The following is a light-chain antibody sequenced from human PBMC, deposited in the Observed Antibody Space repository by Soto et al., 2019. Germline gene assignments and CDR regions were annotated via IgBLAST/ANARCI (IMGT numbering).Light chain of an antibody. CDR2: DTS. V-gene: IGKV3-11*01. CDR1: QSIAIY. CDR3: QQRATWPWT. Sequence: IVLTQSPATLSFSPGEEATLSCRASQSIAIYLAWYQQKSGQSPRLLIYDTSNRAPGIPDRFSGSASGTDFTLTISSLEPEDCAVYYCQQRATWPWTFGQGTTVEIK. J-gene: IGKJ1*01.